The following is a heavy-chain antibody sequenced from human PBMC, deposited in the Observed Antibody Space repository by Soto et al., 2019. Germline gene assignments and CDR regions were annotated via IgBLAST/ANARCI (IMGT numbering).Heavy chain of an antibody. Sequence: SETLSLTCTVSGGSISSSSYYWGWIRQPPGKGLEWIGSIYYSGSTYYNPSLKSRVTISVDTSKNQFSLKLSSVTAADTAVYYCARHPNIAAAGYYYYYYMDVWGKGTTVTVS. CDR3: ARHPNIAAAGYYYYYYMDV. V-gene: IGHV4-39*01. CDR2: IYYSGST. D-gene: IGHD6-13*01. CDR1: GGSISSSSYY. J-gene: IGHJ6*03.